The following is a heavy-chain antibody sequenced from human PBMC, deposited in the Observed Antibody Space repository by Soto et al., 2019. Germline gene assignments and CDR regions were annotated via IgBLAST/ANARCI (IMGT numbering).Heavy chain of an antibody. CDR1: GFTVSSNY. V-gene: IGHV3-66*01. J-gene: IGHJ4*02. CDR3: ARDGGRGYSSYFDY. CDR2: IYSGGST. Sequence: GGSLRLSCAASGFTVSSNYMSWVRQGPGKGLEWVSVIYSGGSTYYADSVKSRFTISRHNSKNTLYLQMNSLRAEDTAVYYCARDGGRGYSSYFDYWGQGTLVTVSS. D-gene: IGHD5-12*01.